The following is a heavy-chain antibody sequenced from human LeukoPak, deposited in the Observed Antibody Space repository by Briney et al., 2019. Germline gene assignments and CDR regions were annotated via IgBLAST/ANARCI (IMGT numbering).Heavy chain of an antibody. Sequence: QVQLQESGPGLVKPSETLSLTCTVSGRSISSYYWSWIRQPPGKGLEWVGYIYYSGSTNYNPSLKSRVTISVDTSKNQFSLKLSSVTAADTAVYYCARESSGPTWYFDLWGRGTLVTVSS. CDR1: GRSISSYY. D-gene: IGHD3-22*01. J-gene: IGHJ2*01. V-gene: IGHV4-59*01. CDR3: ARESSGPTWYFDL. CDR2: IYYSGST.